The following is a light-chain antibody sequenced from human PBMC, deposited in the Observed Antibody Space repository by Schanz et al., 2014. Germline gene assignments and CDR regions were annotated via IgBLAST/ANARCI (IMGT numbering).Light chain of an antibody. CDR2: GAS. Sequence: EIVMTQSPATLSLSPGEGAALSCRASQSVSNNLAWYQQKPGQAPRLLLYGASTRATGIPDRFSGSGSGTDFTLTISRLEPEDFAVYYCQQYGNSPKTFGQGTKVEIK. V-gene: IGKV3-20*01. CDR1: QSVSNN. CDR3: QQYGNSPKT. J-gene: IGKJ1*01.